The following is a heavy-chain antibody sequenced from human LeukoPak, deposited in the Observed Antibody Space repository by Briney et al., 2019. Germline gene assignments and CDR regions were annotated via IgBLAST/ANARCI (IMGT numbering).Heavy chain of an antibody. J-gene: IGHJ4*02. CDR2: IHYTGNT. CDR1: GGSISSYD. Sequence: SETLSLTCTVSGGSISSYDWSWIRQPPGKGLEWIGYIHYTGNTDYNPSLTSRVTMSVDTSKNQFSLMLTSVTAADTAVYYCARGYGSGSYNNFNKWGQGLLVAVSS. V-gene: IGHV4-59*01. CDR3: ARGYGSGSYNNFNK. D-gene: IGHD3-10*01.